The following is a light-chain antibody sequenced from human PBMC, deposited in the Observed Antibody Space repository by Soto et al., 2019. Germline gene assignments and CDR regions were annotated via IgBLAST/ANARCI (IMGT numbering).Light chain of an antibody. CDR2: DVS. CDR3: SSYTSSSLLV. Sequence: QSALTQPASVSGSPGQSITISCTGTSSDVGGYNYVSWYQQHPGKAPKLMIYDVSNRPSGVSNRFSGSKSVNTASLTISGLQAEDEADYYCSSYTSSSLLVFGTGTQVTVL. J-gene: IGLJ1*01. CDR1: SSDVGGYNY. V-gene: IGLV2-14*01.